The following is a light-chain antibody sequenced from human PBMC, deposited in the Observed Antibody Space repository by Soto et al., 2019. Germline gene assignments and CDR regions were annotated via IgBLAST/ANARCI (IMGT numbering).Light chain of an antibody. Sequence: DIQMTQSPSTLPASVGDRVTITCRASQSISNWSAWYQQKPGTAPNLLIYKASTLQSGVPSRFSGSGSGTEIPPAISRLQPDDSATYYCQQYRDNWTFGQGTKVE. CDR2: KAS. V-gene: IGKV1-5*03. J-gene: IGKJ1*01. CDR1: QSISNW. CDR3: QQYRDNWT.